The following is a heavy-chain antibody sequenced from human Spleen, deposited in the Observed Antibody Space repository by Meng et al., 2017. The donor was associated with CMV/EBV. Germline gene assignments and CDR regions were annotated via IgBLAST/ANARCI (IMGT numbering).Heavy chain of an antibody. V-gene: IGHV1-18*01. D-gene: IGHD3-10*01. J-gene: IGHJ4*02. CDR1: GYTFINYG. CDR3: ARERGAVAGDH. Sequence: ASVKDSCKASGYTFINYGISWVRQAPGQGLEWMGWISPYKGNTKYAQKIQGRVTLTTDTSTSTAYMELTSLTSDDTSIYYCARERGAVAGDHWGQGTLVTVSS. CDR2: ISPYKGNT.